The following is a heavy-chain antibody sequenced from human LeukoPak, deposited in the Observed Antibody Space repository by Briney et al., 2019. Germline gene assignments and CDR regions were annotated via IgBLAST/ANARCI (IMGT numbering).Heavy chain of an antibody. CDR1: GGSIISTNW. CDR3: AGRISDFSSDY. V-gene: IGHV4-4*02. CDR2: IYHSGST. Sequence: PSETLSLTCAVSGGSIISTNWWTWVRQPPGKGLEWIGEIYHSGSTNYNPSLKSRVTMSVDKSKNQFSLKVSSVNAADTAVYYCAGRISDFSSDYWGQGTLVTVSS. J-gene: IGHJ4*02. D-gene: IGHD3-3*01.